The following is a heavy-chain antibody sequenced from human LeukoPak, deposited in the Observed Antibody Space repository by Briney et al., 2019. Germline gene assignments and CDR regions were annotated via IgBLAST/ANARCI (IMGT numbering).Heavy chain of an antibody. J-gene: IGHJ4*02. Sequence: GGSLRLSCAASGFTFRNHWMHWVRQTPGKGLVWVSRISSDGSSTTYADSVKGRFTISRDNAKNTLYLQMNNLRAEDTAMYYCARDQRVTGRPDIDYWGQGTLAIVSS. CDR3: ARDQRVTGRPDIDY. CDR2: ISSDGSST. CDR1: GFTFRNHW. D-gene: IGHD6-6*01. V-gene: IGHV3-74*03.